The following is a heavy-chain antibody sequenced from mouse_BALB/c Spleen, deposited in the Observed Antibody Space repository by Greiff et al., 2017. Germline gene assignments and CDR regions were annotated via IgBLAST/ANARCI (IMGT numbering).Heavy chain of an antibody. D-gene: IGHD1-1*01. CDR2: IYPGDGDT. CDR1: GYAFSSYW. CDR3: ARGYGSSYDWYFDV. Sequence: QVQLKESGAELVRPGSSVKISCKASGYAFSSYWMNWVKQRPGQGLEWIGQIYPGDGDTNYNGKFKGKATLTADKSSSTAYMQLSSLTSEDSAVYFCARGYGSSYDWYFDVWGAGTTVTVSS. V-gene: IGHV1-80*01. J-gene: IGHJ1*01.